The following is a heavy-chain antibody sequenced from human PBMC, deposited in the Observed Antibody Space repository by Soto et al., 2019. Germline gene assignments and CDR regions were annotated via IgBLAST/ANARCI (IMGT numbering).Heavy chain of an antibody. CDR2: IYQSGNT. Sequence: PSETLPLTCVVSGFPLSYGYYWCSLRQPPGKGLEWLGSIYQSGNTYYNPSLKSRLTLSMDTSRNEFSLRLRSVTAADTAVYFCARLYCSSVSCYNRYWGPGVPVPLSS. CDR3: ARLYCSSVSCYNRY. J-gene: IGHJ4*02. CDR1: GFPLSYGYY. D-gene: IGHD2-2*01. V-gene: IGHV4-38-2*01.